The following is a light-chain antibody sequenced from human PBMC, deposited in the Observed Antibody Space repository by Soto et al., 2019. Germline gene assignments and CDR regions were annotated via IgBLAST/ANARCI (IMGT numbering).Light chain of an antibody. CDR2: EVT. CDR3: CSHSSSITWM. CDR1: SSDVGGYNF. Sequence: SALTQTASVSGSPGQSITISCTGTSSDVGGYNFVSWYQQHPGKAPKLIIHEVTNRPSGVSTRFSGSKSGNTASLTISGLQAEDEAVYYCCSHSSSITWMFGGGTQLTVL. V-gene: IGLV2-14*03. J-gene: IGLJ3*02.